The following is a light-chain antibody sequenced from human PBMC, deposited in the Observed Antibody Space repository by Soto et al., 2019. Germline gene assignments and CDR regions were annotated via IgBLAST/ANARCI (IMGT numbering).Light chain of an antibody. CDR1: SSDVGGSNY. CDR2: DVS. J-gene: IGLJ1*01. Sequence: QSALTQPPSASGSPGQSVTISCTGTSSDVGGSNYVSWYQQHPGKAPKLMIYDVSKRPSGVPDRFSGSKSGNTASLTVSGLQAEDEADYYCSSFAGSHSYVFGTGTKLTAL. V-gene: IGLV2-8*01. CDR3: SSFAGSHSYV.